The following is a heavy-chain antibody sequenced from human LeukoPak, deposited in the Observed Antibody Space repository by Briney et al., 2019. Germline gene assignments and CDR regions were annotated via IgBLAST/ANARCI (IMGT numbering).Heavy chain of an antibody. J-gene: IGHJ4*02. D-gene: IGHD3-22*01. CDR1: GFTVSSNY. Sequence: QAGGSLRLSCAASGFTVSSNYMSWVRQAPGKGLEWVSVIYSGGSTYYGDSVKGRFTISRDNSKNTLYLQMNSLRAEDTAVYYCARSNGAHYYDSSGYIDYWGQGTLVTVSS. CDR3: ARSNGAHYYDSSGYIDY. CDR2: IYSGGST. V-gene: IGHV3-53*01.